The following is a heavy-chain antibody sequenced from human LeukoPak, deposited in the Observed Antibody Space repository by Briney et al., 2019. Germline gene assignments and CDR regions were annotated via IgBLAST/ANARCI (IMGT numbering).Heavy chain of an antibody. CDR3: ARGSGD. J-gene: IGHJ4*02. CDR2: IYYTGST. Sequence: SETLSLTCAVSGGSISNYYWTWIRQPPGKGLEWIGYIYYTGSTNYNPSLKSRVTISVDTSKNQFSLKLSSVTAADTAVYYCARGSGDWGQGTLVTVSS. CDR1: GGSISNYY. D-gene: IGHD1-26*01. V-gene: IGHV4-59*01.